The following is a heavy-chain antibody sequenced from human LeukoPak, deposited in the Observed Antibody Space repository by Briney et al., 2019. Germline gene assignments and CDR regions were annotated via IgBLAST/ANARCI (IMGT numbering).Heavy chain of an antibody. CDR1: GFTFSSYG. J-gene: IGHJ6*02. CDR2: ISYDGSNK. Sequence: PGRSLRLSCAASGFTFSSYGMHWVRQAPGKGLEWVAVISYDGSNKYYADSVKDRFTISRDNSKNTLYLQMNSLRAEDTAVYYCAAYCSGGSCYSDYYYGMDAWGQGTTVTVSS. D-gene: IGHD2-15*01. V-gene: IGHV3-30*03. CDR3: AAYCSGGSCYSDYYYGMDA.